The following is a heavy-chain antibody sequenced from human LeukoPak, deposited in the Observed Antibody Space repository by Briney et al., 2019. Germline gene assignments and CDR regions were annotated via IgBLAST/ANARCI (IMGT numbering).Heavy chain of an antibody. CDR3: AKHGAMALYDFLDY. V-gene: IGHV3-74*01. CDR1: GFTFSSYW. J-gene: IGHJ4*02. Sequence: HPGGSLRLSCAASGFTFSSYWMHWVRHAPGKGLVWVSRINSDGSSRSYADSVKGRFTISRDNAKNTLYLQMNSLRAEDTAVYYCAKHGAMALYDFLDYWGQGTLVTVSS. D-gene: IGHD5/OR15-5a*01. CDR2: INSDGSSR.